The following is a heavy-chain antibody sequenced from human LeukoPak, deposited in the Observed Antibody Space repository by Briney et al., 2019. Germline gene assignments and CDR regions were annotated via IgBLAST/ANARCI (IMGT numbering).Heavy chain of an antibody. CDR1: GYTFTSYA. J-gene: IGHJ4*02. CDR2: INAGNGNT. Sequence: ASVKVSCKASGYTFTSYAMHWVRQAPGQRLEWMGWINAGNGNTKYSQKFQGRVTITRDTSASTAYMELSSLRSEDTAVYYCARDGNPPYYYDSSGYSYWGQGTLVTVSS. D-gene: IGHD3-22*01. CDR3: ARDGNPPYYYDSSGYSY. V-gene: IGHV1-3*01.